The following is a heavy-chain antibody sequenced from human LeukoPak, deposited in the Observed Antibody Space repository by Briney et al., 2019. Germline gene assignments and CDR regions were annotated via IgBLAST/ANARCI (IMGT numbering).Heavy chain of an antibody. Sequence: SVKVSCKASGDTFIPYTFSWVRQAPGQGLEWMGRIIPSLDVANYAQKFQGRVTLSVDRDTATTYMEVTSLRSEDTAIYYCARDHCSPGTCLGGHWGQGTLVTVSS. CDR3: ARDHCSPGTCLGGH. CDR1: GDTFIPYT. V-gene: IGHV1-69*04. D-gene: IGHD2-15*01. J-gene: IGHJ4*02. CDR2: IIPSLDVA.